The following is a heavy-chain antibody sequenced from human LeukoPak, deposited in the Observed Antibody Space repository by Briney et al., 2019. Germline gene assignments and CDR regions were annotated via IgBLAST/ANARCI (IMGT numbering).Heavy chain of an antibody. Sequence: PSETLSLTCAVYGGSFSGYYWSWIRQPPGKGLDWIGEITHSGNTNYNPSLKSRVTIAVDTSNNQFSLKLSSVTAADTAVYYCARLQLTVAYSYYYMDVWGKGTTVTISS. V-gene: IGHV4-34*01. CDR3: ARLQLTVAYSYYYMDV. J-gene: IGHJ6*03. CDR2: ITHSGNT. D-gene: IGHD2-15*01. CDR1: GGSFSGYY.